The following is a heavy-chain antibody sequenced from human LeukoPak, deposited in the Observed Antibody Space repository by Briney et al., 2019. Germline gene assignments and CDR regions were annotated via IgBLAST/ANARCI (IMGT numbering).Heavy chain of an antibody. Sequence: GSLRLSRTASGFTFSTYAMSWVRQAPGKGLEWVSAITDSGGNTYYAAPVKGRFTISRDNSKNTLYLQMNSLRAEDTAAYYCARAGHCTNGICYTADFDYWGQGTLVTVSS. CDR2: ITDSGGNT. CDR3: ARAGHCTNGICYTADFDY. V-gene: IGHV3-23*01. D-gene: IGHD2-8*01. J-gene: IGHJ4*02. CDR1: GFTFSTYA.